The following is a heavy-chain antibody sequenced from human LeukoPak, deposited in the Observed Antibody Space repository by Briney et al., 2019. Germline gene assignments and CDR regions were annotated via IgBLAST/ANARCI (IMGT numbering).Heavy chain of an antibody. CDR3: ARGRRFLEWLSYFDY. J-gene: IGHJ4*02. CDR1: GGSISSYY. V-gene: IGHV4-59*01. D-gene: IGHD3-3*01. CDR2: IYYSGST. Sequence: SETLSLTCTVSGGSISSYYWSWIRQPPGKGLGWTGYIYYSGSTNYNPSLKSRVTISVDTSKNQFSLKLSSVTAADTAVYYCARGRRFLEWLSYFDYWGQGTLVTVSS.